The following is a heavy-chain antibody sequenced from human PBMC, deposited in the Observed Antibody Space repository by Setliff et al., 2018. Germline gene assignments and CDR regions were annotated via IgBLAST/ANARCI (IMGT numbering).Heavy chain of an antibody. CDR2: IDPKSGRT. V-gene: IGHV1-2*02. Sequence: ASVKVSCKTSGYPFVGYYIYWMRQAPGQGPEWVGWIDPKSGRTKYAVKFQGRVTMTRDTSINTIYMEVSSLTSDDTAMYYCAKQGDLAFDYWDQGTQVTVSS. CDR3: AKQGDLAFDY. D-gene: IGHD3-16*01. J-gene: IGHJ4*02. CDR1: GYPFVGYY.